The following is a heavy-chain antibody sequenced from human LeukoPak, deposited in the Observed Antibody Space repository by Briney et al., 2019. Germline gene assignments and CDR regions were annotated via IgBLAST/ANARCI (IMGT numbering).Heavy chain of an antibody. CDR2: IGAYNGNT. CDR1: GYTFTSYG. D-gene: IGHD6-25*01. Sequence: ASVKVSCKASGYTFTSYGISWVRQAPGQGLEWMGWIGAYNGNTNYAQKLQGRVTMTTDTSTSTAYMELRSLRSDDTAVYYCARDLRGGSPPRNFDYWGQGTLVTVSS. V-gene: IGHV1-18*01. CDR3: ARDLRGGSPPRNFDY. J-gene: IGHJ4*02.